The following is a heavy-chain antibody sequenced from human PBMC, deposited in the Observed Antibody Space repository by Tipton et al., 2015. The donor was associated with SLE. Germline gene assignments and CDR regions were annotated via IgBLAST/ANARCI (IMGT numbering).Heavy chain of an antibody. CDR3: ARGNMKQWLADY. CDR1: GGSISSHY. D-gene: IGHD6-19*01. CDR2: IYYSGST. J-gene: IGHJ4*02. V-gene: IGHV4-59*11. Sequence: GLVKPSETLSLTCTVSGGSISSHYWSWIRQPPGKGLEWIGYIYYSGSTNYNPSLKSRVTISVDTSKNQFSLKLSSVTAADTAVYYCARGNMKQWLADYWGQGTLVTVSS.